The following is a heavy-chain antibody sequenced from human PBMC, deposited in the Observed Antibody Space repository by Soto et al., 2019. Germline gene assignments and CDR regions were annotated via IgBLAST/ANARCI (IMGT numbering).Heavy chain of an antibody. CDR3: AKVIVVIAAAGDYFDH. V-gene: IGHV3-23*01. CDR2: TSGSGGST. Sequence: EVQLLESGGGLVHPGGSLRLSCAASGFTFTNYAMSWVRQAPGKGLEWVSVTSGSGGSTYYADSVKGRFTISRDSSKNTLYLQMDSLRAEDTAVYYCAKVIVVIAAAGDYFDHWGQGTLVTVSS. CDR1: GFTFTNYA. D-gene: IGHD2-21*01. J-gene: IGHJ4*02.